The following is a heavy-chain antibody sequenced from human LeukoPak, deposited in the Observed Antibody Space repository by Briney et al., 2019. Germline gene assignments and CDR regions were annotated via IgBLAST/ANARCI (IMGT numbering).Heavy chain of an antibody. J-gene: IGHJ4*02. CDR1: GGSISSYY. V-gene: IGHV4-59*01. D-gene: IGHD3-10*01. Sequence: SETLSLTCTVSGGSISSYYWSWIREPPGKGLEWIGYIYYSGSTNYNPSLKSRVTISVDTSKNQFSLKLSSVTAADTAVYYCATYGSGSYRFDYWGQGTLVTVSS. CDR2: IYYSGST. CDR3: ATYGSGSYRFDY.